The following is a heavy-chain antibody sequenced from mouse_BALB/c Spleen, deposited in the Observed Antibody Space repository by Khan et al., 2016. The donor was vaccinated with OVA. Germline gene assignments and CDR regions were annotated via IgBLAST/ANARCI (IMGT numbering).Heavy chain of an antibody. D-gene: IGHD2-14*01. CDR1: GYTFTSYT. V-gene: IGHV1-4*01. J-gene: IGHJ3*01. CDR2: INPSIGYT. CDR3: AIVGACYRNDCLFAY. Sequence: QVQLKQSGAELARPGASVKMSCKASGYTFTSYTMHWIKQRPGQGLEWIGCINPSIGYTNYNQKFKDKATLTADKSSTTAYMQLSSLTSDDSAVYYCAIVGACYRNDCLFAYWGQGTLVTVSA.